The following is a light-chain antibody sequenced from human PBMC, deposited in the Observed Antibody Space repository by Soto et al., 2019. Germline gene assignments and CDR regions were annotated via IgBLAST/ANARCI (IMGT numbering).Light chain of an antibody. J-gene: IGKJ4*01. CDR1: QSVSSNY. CDR2: ATS. CDR3: QQYGNSLA. V-gene: IGKV3-20*01. Sequence: IVLTQSPGTLSLSPGERATLSCRASQSVSSNYLAWYRQKPGQAPRLLIYATSSRATGIPDRFTGSGSGTDFTLTISRLEPEDFAVYYCQQYGNSLAFGGGTKVDI.